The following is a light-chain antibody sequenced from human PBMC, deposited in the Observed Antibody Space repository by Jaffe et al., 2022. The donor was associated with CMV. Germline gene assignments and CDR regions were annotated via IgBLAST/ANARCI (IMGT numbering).Light chain of an antibody. J-gene: IGKJ1*01. V-gene: IGKV1-5*03. CDR1: QTLSDC. Sequence: ETQMTQSPSTLSASVGDRVTVTCRASQTLSDCLAWYQQKPGKAPKLLIYRTSSLQSGVPSRFSGSGSGTEFTLTISSLQPDDFATYYCQQYNTYPWAFGQGTKVEMK. CDR3: QQYNTYPWA. CDR2: RTS.